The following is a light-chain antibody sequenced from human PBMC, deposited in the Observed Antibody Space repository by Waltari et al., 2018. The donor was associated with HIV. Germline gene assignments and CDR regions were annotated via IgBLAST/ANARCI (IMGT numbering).Light chain of an antibody. CDR3: CSYAGSVTFVV. Sequence: QYALTQPRSVSGSPGQSVTLSCTCHSGDVGGYNYVSWYQQHPGKAPKLISYDVSTRPSGVPARFSGSKSGNTASLTIFGLQAEDEADYYCCSYAGSVTFVVFGGGTKVT. CDR1: SGDVGGYNY. J-gene: IGLJ2*01. V-gene: IGLV2-11*01. CDR2: DVS.